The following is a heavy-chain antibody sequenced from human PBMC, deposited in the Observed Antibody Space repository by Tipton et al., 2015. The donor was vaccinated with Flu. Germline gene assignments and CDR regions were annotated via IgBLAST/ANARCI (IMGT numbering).Heavy chain of an antibody. V-gene: IGHV4-39*07. Sequence: TLSLTCTVSGGSINSRSYYWGWIRQSPGKGLEWIGRIYTSGNTNYNPSLKSRLTMSVDASKKQFSLKLRSVTAADTAVYYCARGSGSGTFVIFDFWGQGTLVTVSS. J-gene: IGHJ4*02. CDR2: IYTSGNT. CDR3: ARGSGSGTFVIFDF. CDR1: GGSINSRSYY. D-gene: IGHD3-10*01.